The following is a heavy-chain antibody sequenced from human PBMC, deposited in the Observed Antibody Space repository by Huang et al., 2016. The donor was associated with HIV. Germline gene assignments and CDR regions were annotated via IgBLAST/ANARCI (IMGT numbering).Heavy chain of an antibody. J-gene: IGHJ4*02. V-gene: IGHV4-59*11. CDR1: GGSISSHS. Sequence: QVQLQESGPGLVKPSETLSLICTVSGGSISSHSWSWVRQPPGKGLEWVGTISYSGSTNYARSLKSRVTRSVDTSKNHFSRKLNSLTSADTAVYYCARKGGLGSFDYWGQGTLVTVSS. CDR3: ARKGGLGSFDY. CDR2: ISYSGST. D-gene: IGHD7-27*01.